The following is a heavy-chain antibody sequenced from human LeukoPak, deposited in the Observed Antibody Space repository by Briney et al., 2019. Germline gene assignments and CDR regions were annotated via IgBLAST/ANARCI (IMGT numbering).Heavy chain of an antibody. CDR1: GYSFTSHW. D-gene: IGHD6-13*01. V-gene: IGHV5-51*01. CDR2: IYPRDSNT. J-gene: IGHJ5*02. Sequence: PGEYLKISCKGSGYGSGYSFTSHWIAWVRRMPGKGLEWMGIIYPRDSNTIYSPSFQGQVTISVDTSINTAYLQWISLKASDTAMYYCARQPIAAGGAYNWFDPWGQGTLVTVSS. CDR3: ARQPIAAGGAYNWFDP.